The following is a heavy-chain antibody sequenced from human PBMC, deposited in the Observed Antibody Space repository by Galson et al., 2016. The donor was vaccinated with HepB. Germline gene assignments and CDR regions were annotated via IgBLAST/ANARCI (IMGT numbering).Heavy chain of an antibody. CDR1: GGYVSSNSQY. D-gene: IGHD1-14*01. V-gene: IGHV4-39*01. Sequence: ETLSLTCTVSGGYVSSNSQYWAWIRQAPGKGLAWIGTVYHSGTTFYSPSLKSRVNISVDTSRNQFSLNLNSVTAADTAVYYCARQGRVYKNFDYWGQGRLVIVSS. J-gene: IGHJ4*02. CDR3: ARQGRVYKNFDY. CDR2: VYHSGTT.